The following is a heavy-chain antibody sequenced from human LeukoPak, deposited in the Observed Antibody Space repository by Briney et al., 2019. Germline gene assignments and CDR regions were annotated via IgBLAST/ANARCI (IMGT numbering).Heavy chain of an antibody. V-gene: IGHV4-4*07. J-gene: IGHJ6*03. D-gene: IGHD2-15*01. CDR1: GGSINGYY. CDR2: IYSSENT. Sequence: SETLSLTCNVSGGSINGYYWNWIRQPAGKGLEWIGRIYSSENTNYNPSLKGRVTMSLDTSKNQISLTLSSVTAADTALYYCARGTPHGPYYYYIDVWGKGTTVTVSS. CDR3: ARGTPHGPYYYYIDV.